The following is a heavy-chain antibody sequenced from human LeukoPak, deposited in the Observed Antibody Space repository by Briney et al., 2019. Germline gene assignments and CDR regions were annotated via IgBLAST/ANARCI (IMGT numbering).Heavy chain of an antibody. CDR1: GVSISDGRYY. CDR2: KYYSGSA. CDR3: ATPYCSGISCLDVFNI. Sequence: SETLSLTCNVSGVSISDGRYYWAWIRQHPGKGLEWIGYKYYSGSAKYNPSLKSRLTISADTPNNQFSLHLKSVTAADTAMYYCATPYCSGISCLDVFNIWGQGRMVTVSS. V-gene: IGHV4-31*03. D-gene: IGHD2-2*01. J-gene: IGHJ3*02.